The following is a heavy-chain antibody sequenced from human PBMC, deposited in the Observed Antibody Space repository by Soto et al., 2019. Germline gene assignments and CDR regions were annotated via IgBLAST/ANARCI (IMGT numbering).Heavy chain of an antibody. Sequence: QVQLVQSGAEVKKPGASVKVSCKASGYTFTSYGISWVRQAPGQGLEWMGWISAYNGNTNYAQKLQVRVTMTTDTSTSTAYMELRSLRSDDTAVYYCARDWDDYVWGSYRFSPYFDYWGQGTLVTVSS. CDR1: GYTFTSYG. J-gene: IGHJ4*02. D-gene: IGHD3-16*02. CDR2: ISAYNGNT. CDR3: ARDWDDYVWGSYRFSPYFDY. V-gene: IGHV1-18*04.